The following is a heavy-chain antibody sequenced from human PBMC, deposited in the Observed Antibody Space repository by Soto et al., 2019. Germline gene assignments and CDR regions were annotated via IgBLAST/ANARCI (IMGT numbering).Heavy chain of an antibody. V-gene: IGHV4-39*01. CDR2: IYNSGRT. CDR1: GGSISSSTYY. D-gene: IGHD6-13*01. CDR3: ATIAATYDAFDI. Sequence: PSETLSLTCTISGGSISSSTYYWCWIRQPPGKGLEWIGSIYNSGRTYYNPSLKSRVTISVDTSKNQFSLKLSSVTAADTAVFYCATIAATYDAFDICGQGTTVIGSS. J-gene: IGHJ3*02.